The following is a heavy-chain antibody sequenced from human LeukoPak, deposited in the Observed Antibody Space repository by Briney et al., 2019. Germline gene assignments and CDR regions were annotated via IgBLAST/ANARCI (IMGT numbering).Heavy chain of an antibody. Sequence: SQTLSLTCAISGDSVSINSAAWNWIRQSPSRGLEWLGRTYYRSKWYNDYAVSVKSRITINPGTSKNQFSLQLNSVTPEDTAVYYCARHALWFGELAFDYWGQGTLVTVSS. V-gene: IGHV6-1*01. CDR3: ARHALWFGELAFDY. CDR2: TYYRSKWYN. J-gene: IGHJ4*02. CDR1: GDSVSINSAA. D-gene: IGHD3-10*01.